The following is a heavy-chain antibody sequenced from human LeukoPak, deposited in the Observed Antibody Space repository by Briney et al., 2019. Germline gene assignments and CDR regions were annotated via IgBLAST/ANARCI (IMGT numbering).Heavy chain of an antibody. CDR2: INHSGST. D-gene: IGHD6-13*01. CDR1: GGSFSGYY. CDR3: ARASSSRFDY. Sequence: SETLSLTCAVSGGSFSGYYWSWIRQPPGKGLEWIGEINHSGSTNYNPSLKSRVTISVDTSKNQFSLKLSSVTAADTAVYYCARASSSRFDYWGQGTLVTVSS. V-gene: IGHV4-34*01. J-gene: IGHJ4*02.